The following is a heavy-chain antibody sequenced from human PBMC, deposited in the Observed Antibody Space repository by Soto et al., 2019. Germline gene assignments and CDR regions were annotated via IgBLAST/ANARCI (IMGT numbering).Heavy chain of an antibody. CDR1: GGSFSGYY. CDR2: INHSGST. V-gene: IGHV4-34*01. J-gene: IGHJ5*02. Sequence: SETLSLTCAVYGGSFSGYYWSWIRQPPGKGLEWIGEINHSGSTNYNPSLKSRVTISVDTSKNQFSLKLSSVTAADTAVYYCARGNRLWFGEPRVNWFDPWGQGTLVTVSS. CDR3: ARGNRLWFGEPRVNWFDP. D-gene: IGHD3-10*01.